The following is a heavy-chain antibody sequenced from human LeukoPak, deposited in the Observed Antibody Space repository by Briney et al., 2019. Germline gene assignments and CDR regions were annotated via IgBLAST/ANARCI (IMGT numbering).Heavy chain of an antibody. D-gene: IGHD3-22*01. Sequence: GGSLRLSCAASGFTFSSYWMSWVRQAPGKGLEWVANIKQDGSERYYVDSVKGRFTISRDNAKNSLYLQMNSLRAEDTAVYYCARDPGDRSGYYIDYWGQGTLVTVSS. CDR2: IKQDGSER. CDR3: ARDPGDRSGYYIDY. CDR1: GFTFSSYW. V-gene: IGHV3-7*01. J-gene: IGHJ4*02.